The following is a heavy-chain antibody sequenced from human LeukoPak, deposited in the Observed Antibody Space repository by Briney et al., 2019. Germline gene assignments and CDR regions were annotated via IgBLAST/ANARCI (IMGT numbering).Heavy chain of an antibody. CDR1: GGSFSGYY. Sequence: LETLSLTCAVYGGSFSGYYWSWIRQPPGKGLEWIGEINHSGSTKYNPSLKSRVTISVDTSKNQFSLKLSSVTAADTAVYYCAIKTRQYYYYGMDVWGQGTTVTVSS. J-gene: IGHJ6*02. CDR2: INHSGST. D-gene: IGHD4-11*01. V-gene: IGHV4-34*01. CDR3: AIKTRQYYYYGMDV.